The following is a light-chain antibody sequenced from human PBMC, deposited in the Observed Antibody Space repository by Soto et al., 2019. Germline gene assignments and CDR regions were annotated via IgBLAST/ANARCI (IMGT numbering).Light chain of an antibody. CDR2: AAS. J-gene: IGKJ5*01. CDR3: QQNYSPSFT. Sequence: DIQMTQSPSSLSASVGDRVTITCRASQSISSYLNWYHQKPGKAPNLLIYAASSLQSGVPSRFSGSGSGTEFTLTISSLQPEDFATYYCQQNYSPSFTFGQGTRLE. V-gene: IGKV1-39*01. CDR1: QSISSY.